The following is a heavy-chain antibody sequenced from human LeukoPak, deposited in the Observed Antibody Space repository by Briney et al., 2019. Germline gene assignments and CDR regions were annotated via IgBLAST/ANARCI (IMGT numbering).Heavy chain of an antibody. CDR1: GFTVSSNY. V-gene: IGHV3-53*01. CDR2: IYSGGST. Sequence: GSLRLSCAASGFTVSSNYMSWVRQAPGKGLEWVSVIYSGGSTYYAGSVKGRFTISRDNAKKSLLLQMNSLRAEDMAVYYCARRRVAKDLWGQGTLVTVSS. CDR3: ARRRVAKDL. D-gene: IGHD2-21*01. J-gene: IGHJ4*02.